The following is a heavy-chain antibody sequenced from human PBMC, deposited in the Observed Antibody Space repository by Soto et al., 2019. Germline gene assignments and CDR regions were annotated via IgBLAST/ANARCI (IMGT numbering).Heavy chain of an antibody. CDR1: GFTFSSYA. CDR3: VKGEMATIRVLDY. J-gene: IGHJ4*02. CDR2: ISSNGGST. V-gene: IGHV3-64D*06. Sequence: TGGSLRLSCSASGFTFSSYAMHWVRQAPGKGLEYVSAISSNGGSTYYADSVKGRFTISRDNSKNTLYLQMSSLRAEDTAVYYCVKGEMATIRVLDYWGQGTLVTVSS. D-gene: IGHD5-12*01.